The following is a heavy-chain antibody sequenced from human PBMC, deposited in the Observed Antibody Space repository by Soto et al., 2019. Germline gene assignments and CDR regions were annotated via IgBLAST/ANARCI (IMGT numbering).Heavy chain of an antibody. J-gene: IGHJ4*02. Sequence: EVQLVESGGGLVQPGRSLRLSCAASGFTFDDYAMHWVRRVPGKGQEWVSSISWNSNIIGYEDSVKGRFTISRDNAKNSLYRQMNSQRHEDTALYYCGKCGPDGFCVAGRCYFYYWGQGTLVTVSS. CDR2: ISWNSNII. CDR1: GFTFDDYA. CDR3: GKCGPDGFCVAGRCYFYY. D-gene: IGHD6-13*01. V-gene: IGHV3-9*01.